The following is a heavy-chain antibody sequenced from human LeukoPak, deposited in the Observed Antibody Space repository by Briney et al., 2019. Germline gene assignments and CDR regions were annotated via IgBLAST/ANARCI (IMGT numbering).Heavy chain of an antibody. CDR3: ARGATDTTRWFDP. CDR1: GFSFNTYS. J-gene: IGHJ5*02. Sequence: KTGGSLRLSCAASGFSFNTYSMTWVRQAPGKGLEWVSIISRTSESTFYADSVKGRFTISRDNAKNSLYLQMNGLRADDTATYYCARGATDTTRWFDPWGQGTLVTVSS. D-gene: IGHD1-7*01. CDR2: ISRTSEST. V-gene: IGHV3-21*01.